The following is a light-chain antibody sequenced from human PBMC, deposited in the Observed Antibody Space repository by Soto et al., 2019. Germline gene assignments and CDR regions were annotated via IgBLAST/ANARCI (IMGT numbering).Light chain of an antibody. V-gene: IGLV1-40*01. CDR2: GNR. Sequence: QSVLTQPPSVSGAPGQRVTISCTGNSSNLGAGYDVHWYQQLPGAAPKLVIFGNRNRPSGVPERFSGSKSGTSASLTIFGLQAEDEADYYCCSYGNSRWVFGGGTKLTVL. CDR1: SSNLGAGYD. CDR3: CSYGNSRWV. J-gene: IGLJ3*02.